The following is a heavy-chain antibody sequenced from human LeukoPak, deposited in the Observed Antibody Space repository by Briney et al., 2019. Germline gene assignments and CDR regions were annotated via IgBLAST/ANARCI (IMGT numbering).Heavy chain of an antibody. CDR3: ARRVISEFSIDKGNWLDP. Sequence: SETLSLTCTVSGGSISNYYWNWIRRSPGKGLEWIEYILSSGSTHHNPSLTSRISLSVDTSKNQFSLKLSSVTAADTAVYYCARRVISEFSIDKGNWLDPWGQGTLVTVSS. J-gene: IGHJ5*02. D-gene: IGHD3-3*02. V-gene: IGHV4-4*09. CDR2: ILSSGST. CDR1: GGSISNYY.